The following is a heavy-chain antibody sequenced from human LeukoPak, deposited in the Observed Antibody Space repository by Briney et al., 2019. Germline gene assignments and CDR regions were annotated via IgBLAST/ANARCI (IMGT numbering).Heavy chain of an antibody. CDR2: IGISSSHT. CDR1: GFAFSTNS. CDR3: AKDLTTVATPYYYYYMDV. D-gene: IGHD4-23*01. V-gene: IGHV3-21*01. Sequence: GGSLRLSCAASGFAFSTNSMNWVRQAPGKGLEWVSSIGISSSHTFYADSVKGRFTISRDNAENSVYLQMNSLRAEDTAVYYCAKDLTTVATPYYYYYMDVWGKGTTVTVSS. J-gene: IGHJ6*03.